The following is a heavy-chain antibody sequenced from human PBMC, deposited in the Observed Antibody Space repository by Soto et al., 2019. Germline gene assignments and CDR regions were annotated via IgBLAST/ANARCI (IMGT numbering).Heavy chain of an antibody. CDR3: ARDLTSVRGS. D-gene: IGHD3-10*01. CDR2: IIPIFDAT. CDR1: GGTFSRHS. J-gene: IGHJ4*02. V-gene: IGHV1-69*01. Sequence: QVQMVQSGAEVKKPGSSARVSCKVSGGTFSRHSISWVRQAPGQGLEWMGGIIPIFDATQYAQKFQGRLTITAEESTTTFHMDLSGLRPEDTAIYYCARDLTSVRGSWGQGTLVTAS.